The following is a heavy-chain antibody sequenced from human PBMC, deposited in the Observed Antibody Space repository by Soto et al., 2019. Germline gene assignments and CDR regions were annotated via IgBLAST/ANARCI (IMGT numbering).Heavy chain of an antibody. D-gene: IGHD7-27*01. CDR2: IYSSGST. V-gene: IGHV4-59*01. Sequence: PSETLSLTCSVSGGSISTYYWSWIRQPPGKGLEWIGYIYSSGSTNYNPSLKSRVTISVDTSKNQFSLKLSSVTAADTAVYYCARGTNSWFDPWGQGTLVTVSS. J-gene: IGHJ5*02. CDR3: ARGTNSWFDP. CDR1: GGSISTYY.